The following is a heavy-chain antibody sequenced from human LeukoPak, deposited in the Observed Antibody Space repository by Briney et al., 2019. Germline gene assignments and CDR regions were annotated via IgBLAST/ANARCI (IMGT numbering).Heavy chain of an antibody. CDR2: IIPIFGTA. CDR3: ARGNHCSGGSCSSPFSSYYYMDV. D-gene: IGHD2-15*01. V-gene: IGHV1-69*13. J-gene: IGHJ6*03. CDR1: GCTFSSYA. Sequence: GASVKGSCKASGCTFSSYAISWVRQAPGQGLEWMGGIIPIFGTANYAQKFQGRVTITADESTSTAYMELSSLRSEDTAVYYCARGNHCSGGSCSSPFSSYYYMDVWGKGTTVTISS.